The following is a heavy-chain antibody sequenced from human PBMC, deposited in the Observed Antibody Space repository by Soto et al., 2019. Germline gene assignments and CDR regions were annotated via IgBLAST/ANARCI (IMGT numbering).Heavy chain of an antibody. Sequence: QVQLQESGPGLVKPSETLSLICTVSGGSISDHFWSWIRQPPGKRLEWIGNIYDGVTTNYNPSLKSRVTLSLDTSKRQFSLKLSSVTAADTAVYYCAINADVWGQGTTVTVSS. CDR2: IYDGVTT. CDR3: AINADV. J-gene: IGHJ6*02. CDR1: GGSISDHF. V-gene: IGHV4-59*08.